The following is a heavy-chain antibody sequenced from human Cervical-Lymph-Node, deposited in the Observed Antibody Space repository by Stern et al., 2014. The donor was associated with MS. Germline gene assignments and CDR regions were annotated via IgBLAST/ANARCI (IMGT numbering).Heavy chain of an antibody. CDR2: INPSGGST. Sequence: VQLVESGAEVKKPGASVKISCKASGYTFPAHYIHWVRQAPGPGLEWMGLINPSGGSTTYAQKFQGRVTMTRDTSTSTVHMELSSLRSEDTAVYFCARTKDSSIAARPGEYHYVGMDVWGQGTTVTVPS. D-gene: IGHD6-6*01. V-gene: IGHV1-46*01. J-gene: IGHJ6*02. CDR1: GYTFPAHY. CDR3: ARTKDSSIAARPGEYHYVGMDV.